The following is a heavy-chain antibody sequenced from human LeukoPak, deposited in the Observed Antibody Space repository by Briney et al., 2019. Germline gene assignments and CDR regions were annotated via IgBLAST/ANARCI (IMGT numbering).Heavy chain of an antibody. Sequence: SQTLSLTCTVSGGSISSGNYYWSWIRQPAEKGLEWIGRIYPSGSTNCNPSLKSRVTISVDTSKNQFSLKLSSVTAADTAVYYCARDHEYCSGGSCYWTNHYYYYYMDVWGKGTTVTVSS. D-gene: IGHD2-15*01. CDR1: GGSISSGNYY. CDR3: ARDHEYCSGGSCYWTNHYYYYYMDV. J-gene: IGHJ6*03. CDR2: IYPSGST. V-gene: IGHV4-61*02.